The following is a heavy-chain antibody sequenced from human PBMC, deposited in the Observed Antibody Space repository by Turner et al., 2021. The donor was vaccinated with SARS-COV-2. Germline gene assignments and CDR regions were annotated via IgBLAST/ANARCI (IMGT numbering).Heavy chain of an antibody. CDR2: VYYSGST. D-gene: IGHD5-18*01. V-gene: IGHV4-39*01. Sequence: QLQLQESGPGLFKSSETLSLTCTVSGGSISSSNYYWGWIRQPPGKGLEWIGSVYYSGSTYYNPSLKSRLTISVDTSKNQFSLKLSSVTAADTAVYYCARFEYGYSYSFGFDYWGQGTLVTVSS. J-gene: IGHJ4*02. CDR3: ARFEYGYSYSFGFDY. CDR1: GGSISSSNYY.